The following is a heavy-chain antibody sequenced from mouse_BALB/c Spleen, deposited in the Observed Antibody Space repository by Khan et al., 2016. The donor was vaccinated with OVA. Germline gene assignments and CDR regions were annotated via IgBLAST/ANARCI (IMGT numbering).Heavy chain of an antibody. CDR3: ARCATWYFDV. Sequence: QVRLQQSGAELVRPGTSVKISCKASGYTFTNYWLGWLKQRPGLGLEWIGDIYPYPGGAYTNYNERFKAKATLTADTSSSTTTKSLSSLTSEVSAGYCCARCATWYFDVWGAGTTVTVSS. CDR2: IYPYPGGAYT. CDR1: GYTFTNYW. V-gene: IGHV1-63*02. J-gene: IGHJ1*01. D-gene: IGHD1-1*01.